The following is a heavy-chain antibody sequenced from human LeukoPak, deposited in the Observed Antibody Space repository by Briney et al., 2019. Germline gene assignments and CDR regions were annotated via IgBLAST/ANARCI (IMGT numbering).Heavy chain of an antibody. D-gene: IGHD3-22*01. V-gene: IGHV1-3*01. CDR2: INAANGNR. CDR1: GYTFTNYA. CDR3: ARVRYYDSWFDP. Sequence: ASVKVSCKASGYTFTNYAIHWVRQAPGQRLEWMGWINAANGNRKYSQKFQDRVTITREPSATTAYIELNSLTSEDTAVYYCARVRYYDSWFDPWGQGTLVTVSS. J-gene: IGHJ5*02.